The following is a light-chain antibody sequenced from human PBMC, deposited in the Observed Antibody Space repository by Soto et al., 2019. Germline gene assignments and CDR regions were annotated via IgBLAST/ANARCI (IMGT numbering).Light chain of an antibody. Sequence: QSVLTQPPSASGSPGQSVTISCTGTSSDVGGYNYVSWYQQHPGKAPKLMIYEVSKRPSGVPDRFSGSKSGNTASLTVSGLQAEDEAEYSSSSYAGSNTFYVFGTGTKVTVL. CDR2: EVS. CDR1: SSDVGGYNY. V-gene: IGLV2-8*01. J-gene: IGLJ1*01. CDR3: SSYAGSNTFYV.